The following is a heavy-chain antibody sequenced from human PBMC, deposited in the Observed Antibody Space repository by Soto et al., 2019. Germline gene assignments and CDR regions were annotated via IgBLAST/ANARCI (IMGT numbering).Heavy chain of an antibody. CDR2: INPNSGGT. CDR3: ARDNIVVVPAAVLGYYYYGMDV. D-gene: IGHD2-2*01. CDR1: GYTFTGYY. Sequence: QVQLVQSGAEVKKPGASVKVSCKASGYTFTGYYMHWVRQAPGQGLEWMGWINPNSGGTNYAQKFQGRFTMTRDTSIRTAYMELSRLRSDDTAVYYCARDNIVVVPAAVLGYYYYGMDVWGRGTTVTVSS. V-gene: IGHV1-2*02. J-gene: IGHJ6*02.